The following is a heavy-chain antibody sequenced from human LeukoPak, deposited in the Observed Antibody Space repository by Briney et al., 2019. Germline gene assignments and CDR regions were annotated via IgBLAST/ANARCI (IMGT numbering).Heavy chain of an antibody. V-gene: IGHV3-30*02. D-gene: IGHD4-17*01. CDR2: IPYDGSDK. CDR1: GFSFSTYA. CDR3: AKAMTTVTTKAPNFDY. Sequence: TGGSLRLSCAASGFSFSTYAMHWVRQAPGKGLEWVAFIPYDGSDKYYADSVKGRFTISRDDSKNTLYLQMNSLRAEDTAVYYCAKAMTTVTTKAPNFDYWGQGTLVTVSS. J-gene: IGHJ4*02.